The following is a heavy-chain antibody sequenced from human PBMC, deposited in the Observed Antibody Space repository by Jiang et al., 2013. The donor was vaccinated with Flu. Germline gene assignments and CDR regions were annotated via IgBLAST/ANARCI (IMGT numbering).Heavy chain of an antibody. CDR2: SSPIFGTA. J-gene: IGHJ6*03. Sequence: SWVRQAPGQGLEWMEGSSPIFGTANYAXKFQGRVTITADESTSTAYMELSSLRSEDTAVYYCARGGSNYYGSGSYLYYYMDVWGKGTTVTVSS. V-gene: IGHV1-69*01. CDR3: ARGGSNYYGSGSYLYYYMDV. D-gene: IGHD3-10*01.